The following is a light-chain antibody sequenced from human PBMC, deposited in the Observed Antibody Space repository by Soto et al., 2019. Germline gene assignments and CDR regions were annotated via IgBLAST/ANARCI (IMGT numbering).Light chain of an antibody. Sequence: QLVLTQPPSASGTPGQRVTISCSGGNSNIGSNTVNWYQQLPGTAPKLLIYTNNQRPSGVPDRFSGSKSATSASLAISGLQSEDEADYYCAAWDDSLNGPVFGGGTKLTVL. CDR3: AAWDDSLNGPV. J-gene: IGLJ3*02. CDR1: NSNIGSNT. V-gene: IGLV1-44*01. CDR2: TNN.